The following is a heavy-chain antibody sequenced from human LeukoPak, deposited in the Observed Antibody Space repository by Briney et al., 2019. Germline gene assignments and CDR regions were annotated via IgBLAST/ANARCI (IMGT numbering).Heavy chain of an antibody. V-gene: IGHV3-30-3*01. Sequence: GGSLRLSCAASGFTFSSYAMHWVRQAPGKGLEWVAVISYDGSNKYYADSVKGRFTISRDNAKNSLYLQMNSLRDEDTAVYYCAGGASDFDIWGQGTMVTVSS. CDR2: ISYDGSNK. CDR1: GFTFSSYA. CDR3: AGGASDFDI. D-gene: IGHD1-26*01. J-gene: IGHJ3*02.